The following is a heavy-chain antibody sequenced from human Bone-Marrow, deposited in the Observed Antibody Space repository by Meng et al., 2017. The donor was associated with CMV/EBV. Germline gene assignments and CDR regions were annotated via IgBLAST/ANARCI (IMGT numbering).Heavy chain of an antibody. CDR3: AREGCSGGSCYSSYYYGMDV. CDR1: GFTFSSYA. Sequence: GGSLRLSCAASGFTFSSYAMHWVRQAPGKGLEWVAVISYDGSNKYYADSVKGRFTISRDNSKNTLYLQMNSLRAEDTAVYYCAREGCSGGSCYSSYYYGMDVWGQGNTVTVSS. D-gene: IGHD2-15*01. CDR2: ISYDGSNK. J-gene: IGHJ6*02. V-gene: IGHV3-30*04.